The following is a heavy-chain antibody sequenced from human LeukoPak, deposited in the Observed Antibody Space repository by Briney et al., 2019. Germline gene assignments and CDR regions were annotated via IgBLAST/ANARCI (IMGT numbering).Heavy chain of an antibody. CDR1: RLTFSSYW. Sequence: GGCLRLSCAASRLTFSSYWMHWVRQAPGKGRVGVSRINSYGSSTSYADTVQGRFTISRDNAKNTLYLQMNSLRAEGTAVYYFSRDEGSGWYRYWGQGTLVTVSS. D-gene: IGHD6-19*01. J-gene: IGHJ4*02. CDR2: INSYGSST. CDR3: SRDEGSGWYRY. V-gene: IGHV3-74*01.